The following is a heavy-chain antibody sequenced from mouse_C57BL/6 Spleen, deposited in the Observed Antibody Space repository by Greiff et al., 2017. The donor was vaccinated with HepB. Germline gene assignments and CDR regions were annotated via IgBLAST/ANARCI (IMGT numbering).Heavy chain of an antibody. CDR3: ARDGANWGYWYFDV. J-gene: IGHJ1*03. Sequence: EVMLVESGGGLVKPGGSLKLSCAASGFTFSSYAMSWVRQTPEKRLEWVATISDGGSYTYYPDNVKGRFTISRDNAKNNLYLQMSHLKSEDTAMYYCARDGANWGYWYFDVWGTGTTVTVSS. CDR1: GFTFSSYA. CDR2: ISDGGSYT. D-gene: IGHD4-1*01. V-gene: IGHV5-4*01.